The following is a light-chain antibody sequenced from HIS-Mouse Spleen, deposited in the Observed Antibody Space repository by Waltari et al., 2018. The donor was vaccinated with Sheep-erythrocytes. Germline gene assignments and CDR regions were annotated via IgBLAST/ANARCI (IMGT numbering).Light chain of an antibody. CDR2: DVS. CDR3: CSYAGSYNHV. V-gene: IGLV2-11*01. CDR1: SSDVGGYNY. J-gene: IGLJ1*01. Sequence: QSALTQPRSVSGSPGQSVTISCTGTSSDVGGYNYVSWYQQYPGKAPKLLIDDVSKRPSGVPDRLSRSKSGNTASLTISGLQAEDEADYYCCSYAGSYNHVFATGTKVTVL.